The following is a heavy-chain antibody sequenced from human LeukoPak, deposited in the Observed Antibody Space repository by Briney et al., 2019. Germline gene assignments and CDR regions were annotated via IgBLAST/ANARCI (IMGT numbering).Heavy chain of an antibody. V-gene: IGHV1-2*02. Sequence: ASVKVSCKASGYTFTGYYMHWVRQAPGQGLEWMGWINPNSGGTNYAQKFQGRVTMTRDTSISTAYMELSRLRSDDTAVYYCATLGYCSSTSCPQLLYFDYWGQGTLVTVSS. D-gene: IGHD2-2*01. CDR3: ATLGYCSSTSCPQLLYFDY. J-gene: IGHJ4*02. CDR2: INPNSGGT. CDR1: GYTFTGYY.